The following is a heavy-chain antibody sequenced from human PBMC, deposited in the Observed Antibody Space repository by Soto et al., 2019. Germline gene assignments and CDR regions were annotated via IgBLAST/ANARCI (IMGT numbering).Heavy chain of an antibody. D-gene: IGHD2-15*01. V-gene: IGHV4-59*01. CDR3: ARVGYCSGGSCYFDAFDI. J-gene: IGHJ3*02. Sequence: SETLSLTCTVSGGSISSYYWSWIRQPPGKGLEWIGYIYYSGSTNYNPSLKSRVTISVDTSKNQFSLKLSSVTAADTAVYYCARVGYCSGGSCYFDAFDIWGQGTMVTVSS. CDR2: IYYSGST. CDR1: GGSISSYY.